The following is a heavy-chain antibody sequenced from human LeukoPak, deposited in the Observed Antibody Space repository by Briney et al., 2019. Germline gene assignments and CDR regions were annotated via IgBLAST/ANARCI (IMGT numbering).Heavy chain of an antibody. D-gene: IGHD3-10*01. V-gene: IGHV4-31*03. CDR1: GGSISSGGYY. CDR3: ARVRISWFGELAWFDP. J-gene: IGHJ5*02. CDR2: IYYSGST. Sequence: SETLSLTCTVSGGSISSGGYYWSWIRQHPGKGLEWIGYIYYSGSTYYNPSLKSRVTISVDTSKNQFSLKLSSVTAADTAVYYCARVRISWFGELAWFDPWGQGTLVTVSS.